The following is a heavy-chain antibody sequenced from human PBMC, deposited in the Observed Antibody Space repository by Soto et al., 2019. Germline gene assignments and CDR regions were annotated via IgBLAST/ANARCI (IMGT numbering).Heavy chain of an antibody. J-gene: IGHJ4*02. D-gene: IGHD3-16*01. CDR1: GVTFNGQD. V-gene: IGHV1-69*13. CDR2: IIPMFGTP. Sequence: ASVKVSCKASGVTFNGQDMRWVRQAPGQGLEWMGGIIPMFGTPHYAEKFQDRVTITADESTGTAYLELSSLTSEDTAVYYCATSEGRYVYSFGYWGPGTLVTVSS. CDR3: ATSEGRYVYSFGY.